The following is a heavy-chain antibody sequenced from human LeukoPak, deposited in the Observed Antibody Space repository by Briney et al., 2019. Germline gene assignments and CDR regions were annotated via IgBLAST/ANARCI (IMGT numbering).Heavy chain of an antibody. CDR1: GFTFSSYA. CDR2: ISGSGGST. D-gene: IGHD1-20*01. Sequence: GGSLRLSCAASGFTFSSYAMSWVRQAPGKGLEWVSAISGSGGSTYYADSVKGRFTIPRDNSKNTLYLQMNSLRAEDTAVYYCARLYNWNYVDYWGQGTLVTVSS. CDR3: ARLYNWNYVDY. V-gene: IGHV3-23*01. J-gene: IGHJ4*02.